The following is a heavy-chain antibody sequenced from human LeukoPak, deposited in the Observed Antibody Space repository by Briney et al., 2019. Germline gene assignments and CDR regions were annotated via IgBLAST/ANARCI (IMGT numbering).Heavy chain of an antibody. D-gene: IGHD2-2*01. J-gene: IGHJ6*02. V-gene: IGHV4-30-4*02. CDR2: IHYSGTT. CDR1: GGSINSGDSY. CDR3: ARDRSASYYLYYGLDV. Sequence: SETPSLTCTVPGGSINSGDSYWTWIRHPPGNGLEWIWYIHYSGTTYYNPSLKSRVTISVATSKNQFCLKVNSVTAADTAVYYCARDRSASYYLYYGLDVWGQGTTVTVSS.